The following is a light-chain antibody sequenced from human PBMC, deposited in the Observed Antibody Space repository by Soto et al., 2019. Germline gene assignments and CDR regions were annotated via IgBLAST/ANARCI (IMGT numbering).Light chain of an antibody. Sequence: AIQMTQSPSSLSASVGDRVTITCRASQGIRNDLGWYQQKPGKAPKLLIYAASSLQSGVPSRFSGSGSGTDFTLTISRLQPEDFATYYCLHDYNFPLTFGGGTKVEIK. CDR3: LHDYNFPLT. CDR1: QGIRND. V-gene: IGKV1-6*01. J-gene: IGKJ4*01. CDR2: AAS.